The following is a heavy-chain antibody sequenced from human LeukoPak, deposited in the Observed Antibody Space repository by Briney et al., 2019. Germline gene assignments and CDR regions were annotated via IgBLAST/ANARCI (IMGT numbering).Heavy chain of an antibody. CDR2: IYYSGST. V-gene: IGHV4-39*07. D-gene: IGHD3-10*01. Sequence: SETLSLTRTVSGGSISSSSYYWGWIRQPPGKGLEWIGSIYYSGSTYYNPSLKSRVTISVDTSKNQFSLKLSSVTAADAAVYYCARGPRTHYYGSGSYYNRRYFDYWGQGTLVTVSS. J-gene: IGHJ4*02. CDR1: GGSISSSSYY. CDR3: ARGPRTHYYGSGSYYNRRYFDY.